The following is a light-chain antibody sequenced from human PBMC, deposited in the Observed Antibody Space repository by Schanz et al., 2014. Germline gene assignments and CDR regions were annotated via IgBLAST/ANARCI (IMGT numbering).Light chain of an antibody. CDR1: QSVTSSY. J-gene: IGKJ4*01. V-gene: IGKV3D-20*02. CDR3: QESYTTSLT. CDR2: DTA. Sequence: EIVLTQSPGTLSLSPGERATLSCRASQSVTSSYLAWYQQKPGQAPRLLIYDTATRATGIPARFSGSGSGTEFTLTISSLQPEDFATYFCQESYTTSLTFGGGTKVEI.